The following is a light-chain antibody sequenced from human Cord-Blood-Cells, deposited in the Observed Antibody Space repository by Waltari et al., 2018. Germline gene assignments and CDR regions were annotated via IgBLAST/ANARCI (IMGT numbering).Light chain of an antibody. CDR2: RNN. CDR3: AAWDDSLSGWV. J-gene: IGLJ3*02. Sequence: QSVLTQPPSASGTPGQRVTISCSGSSSNIGSNYVYWYQQLPGTAPKLLIYRNNQRPSLVPDRFSGSKSGTSASLAISGLRSEDEADYYCAAWDDSLSGWVFGGGTKLTVL. V-gene: IGLV1-47*01. CDR1: SSNIGSNY.